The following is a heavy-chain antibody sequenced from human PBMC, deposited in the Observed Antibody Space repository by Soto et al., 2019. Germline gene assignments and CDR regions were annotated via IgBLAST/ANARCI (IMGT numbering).Heavy chain of an antibody. V-gene: IGHV1-18*01. Sequence: QVQLVQAGAEVKKPGASVKVSCKASGYTFTNFGIIWVRQAPGQGLEWMGWISAYNVNTNSAQNFQGRVTMTTDTSTSTAYMGLRILRSDGTAVYYCARGGTQIDYWGQGNLVTVSS. CDR2: ISAYNVNT. CDR3: ARGGTQIDY. D-gene: IGHD3-16*01. J-gene: IGHJ4*02. CDR1: GYTFTNFG.